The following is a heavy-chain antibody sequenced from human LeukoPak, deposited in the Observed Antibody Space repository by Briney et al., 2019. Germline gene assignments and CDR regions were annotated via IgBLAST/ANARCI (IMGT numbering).Heavy chain of an antibody. CDR3: AKGKVSDS. CDR2: ISGSGGST. CDR1: GFTFSSYA. V-gene: IGHV3-23*01. J-gene: IGHJ4*02. D-gene: IGHD3-10*01. Sequence: PGGSLRLSCAASGFTFSSYAMSWVRQTPGKGLEWVSAISGSGGSTYYADSVEGRFTISRDNSNDTLYLQMNSLRAEDTAVYYCAKGKVSDSWGQGTLVTVSS.